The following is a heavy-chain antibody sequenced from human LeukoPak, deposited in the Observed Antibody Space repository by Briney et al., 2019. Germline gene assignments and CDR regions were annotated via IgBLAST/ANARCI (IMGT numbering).Heavy chain of an antibody. Sequence: GASVTVSFKASGGTFSSYAISWVRQAPGQGLEWMGGIIPIFGTANYAQKFQGRVTITADESTSTAYMELSSLRSEDTAVYYCARGYDSSGYLYYYYYGMDVWGQGTTVTVSS. V-gene: IGHV1-69*13. CDR1: GGTFSSYA. CDR3: ARGYDSSGYLYYYYYGMDV. CDR2: IIPIFGTA. D-gene: IGHD3-22*01. J-gene: IGHJ6*02.